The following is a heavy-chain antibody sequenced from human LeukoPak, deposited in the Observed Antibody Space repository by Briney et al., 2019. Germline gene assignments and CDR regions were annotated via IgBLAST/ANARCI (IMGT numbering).Heavy chain of an antibody. Sequence: GGSLRLSCAASGFTFSSYGMHWVRQAPGKGLEWVSSISSSSSYIYYADSVKGRFTISRDNAKNSLYLQMNSLRAEDTAVYYCARGDLGTCFDYWGQGTLVTVSS. V-gene: IGHV3-21*01. CDR1: GFTFSSYG. CDR2: ISSSSSYI. CDR3: ARGDLGTCFDY. D-gene: IGHD1-1*01. J-gene: IGHJ4*02.